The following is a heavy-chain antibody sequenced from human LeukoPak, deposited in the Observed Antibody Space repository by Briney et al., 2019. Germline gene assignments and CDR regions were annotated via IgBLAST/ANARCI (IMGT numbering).Heavy chain of an antibody. CDR3: ARERIAARTLDY. CDR2: IYYSGST. CDR1: GGSISSSSYY. Sequence: PSETLSLTCTVSGGSISSSSYYWGWIRQPPGKGLEWIGSIYYSGSTYYNPSLKSRVTISVDTSKNQFSLKLSSVTAADTAVYYCARERIAARTLDYWGQGTLVTVSS. J-gene: IGHJ4*02. D-gene: IGHD6-6*01. V-gene: IGHV4-39*07.